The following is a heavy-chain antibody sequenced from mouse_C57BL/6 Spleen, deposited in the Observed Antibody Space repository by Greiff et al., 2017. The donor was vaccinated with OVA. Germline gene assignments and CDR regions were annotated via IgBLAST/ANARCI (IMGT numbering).Heavy chain of an antibody. V-gene: IGHV1-59*01. CDR3: AKKGIYYDYGWYFDV. D-gene: IGHD2-4*01. CDR2: IDPSDSYT. J-gene: IGHJ1*03. Sequence: QVQLQQPGAELVRPGTSVKLSCKASGYTFTSYWMHWVKQRPGQGLEWIGVIDPSDSYTNYNQKFKGKATLTVDTSSSTAYMQLSSLTSEDSAVYYCAKKGIYYDYGWYFDVWGTGTTVTVSS. CDR1: GYTFTSYW.